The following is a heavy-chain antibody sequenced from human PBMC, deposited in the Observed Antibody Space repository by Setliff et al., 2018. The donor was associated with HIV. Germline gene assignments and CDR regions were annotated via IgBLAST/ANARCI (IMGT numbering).Heavy chain of an antibody. J-gene: IGHJ4*02. CDR1: GGSISSGTYF. V-gene: IGHV4-61*09. Sequence: SETLSLTCTVSGGSISSGTYFWSWIRQPAGKGLEWIGHIHTSGNANYNPSLTSRVTISVDTSKNHFSLKLSSVTAADTAVYYCARSLLPSITVAGTIGYWGQGSLVTVSS. CDR2: IHTSGNA. CDR3: ARSLLPSITVAGTIGY. D-gene: IGHD6-19*01.